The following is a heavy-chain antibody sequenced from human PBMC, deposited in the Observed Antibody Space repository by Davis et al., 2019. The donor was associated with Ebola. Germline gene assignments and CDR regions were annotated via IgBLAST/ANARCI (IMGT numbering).Heavy chain of an antibody. CDR1: GYTFTGYY. V-gene: IGHV1-2*02. J-gene: IGHJ5*02. Sequence: ASVKVSCKASGYTFTGYYMHWVRQAPGQGLEWMGWINPNSGGTNYAQKFQGRVTMTRDTSIRTAYMELSRLRSDDTAVYYCARGGSWGLYYYGSGSYYKDWFDPWGQGTLVTASS. CDR2: INPNSGGT. D-gene: IGHD3-10*01. CDR3: ARGGSWGLYYYGSGSYYKDWFDP.